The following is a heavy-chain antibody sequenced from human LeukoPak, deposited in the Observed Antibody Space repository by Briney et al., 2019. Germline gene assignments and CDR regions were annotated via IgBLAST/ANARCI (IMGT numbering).Heavy chain of an antibody. V-gene: IGHV1-46*04. Sequence: SVKVSCKASGGTFSSYAISWVRQAPGQGLEWMGIINPSGGSTRYAQKLQGRVTLTRDTSTSTVYMEVSSLRSEDTAVYYCARGTITETPIFSNDFWGKEPLVPFPS. CDR1: GGTFSSYA. D-gene: IGHD3/OR15-3a*01. CDR2: INPSGGST. J-gene: IGHJ4*02. CDR3: ARGTITETPIFSNDF.